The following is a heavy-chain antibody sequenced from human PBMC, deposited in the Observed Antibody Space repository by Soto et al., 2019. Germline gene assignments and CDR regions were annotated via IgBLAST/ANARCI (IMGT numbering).Heavy chain of an antibody. V-gene: IGHV2-5*02. D-gene: IGHD1-26*01. CDR1: GFSLTTSGVG. J-gene: IGHJ4*02. CDR3: ALRATPIVGVTLFHS. CDR2: IYWDDDK. Sequence: QITLKESGPALVKPTQTLTLTCTFSGFSLTTSGVGVGWIRQPPGKALEWLAMIYWDDDKRYSPSLENRLTITKDTSKNQVVLTMTNMDPVDTATYYCALRATPIVGVTLFHSWGQGTLVTVSS.